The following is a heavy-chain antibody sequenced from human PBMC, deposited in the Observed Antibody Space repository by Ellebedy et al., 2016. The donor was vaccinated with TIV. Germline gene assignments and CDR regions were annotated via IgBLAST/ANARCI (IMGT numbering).Heavy chain of an antibody. Sequence: GGSLRLSXAASGFTFNNYAMSWVRQAPGKGLEWVSSISGRGDFSYYADSVKGRFTISRDNSKNTLYLQMNSLRAEDTAVYYCAKGSSTVSTQYYYYYGMDVWGQGTTVTLSS. CDR2: ISGRGDFS. J-gene: IGHJ6*02. CDR1: GFTFNNYA. V-gene: IGHV3-23*01. D-gene: IGHD2-2*01. CDR3: AKGSSTVSTQYYYYYGMDV.